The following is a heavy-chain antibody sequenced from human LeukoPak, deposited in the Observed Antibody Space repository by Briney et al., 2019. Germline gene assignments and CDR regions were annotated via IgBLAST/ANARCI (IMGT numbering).Heavy chain of an antibody. J-gene: IGHJ4*02. CDR1: GYTFTGYY. CDR2: INPNSGGT. D-gene: IGHD5-18*01. CDR3: ARGTGEGYSYGRYYFDY. V-gene: IGHV1-2*02. Sequence: GASVKVSCKASGYTFTGYYMHWVRQAPGQGLEWMGWINPNSGGTNYAQKFQGRVILTRDTSISTAYMELSRLRSDDTAVYYCARGTGEGYSYGRYYFDYWGQGTLVTVSS.